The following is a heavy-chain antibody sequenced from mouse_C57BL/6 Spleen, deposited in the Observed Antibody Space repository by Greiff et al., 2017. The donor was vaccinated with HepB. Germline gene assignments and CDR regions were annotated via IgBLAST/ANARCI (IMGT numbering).Heavy chain of an antibody. Sequence: VQLKQPGAELVRPGSSVKLSCKASGYTFTSYWMDWVKQRPGQGLEWIGNIYPSDSETHYNQKFKDKATLTVDKSSSTAYMQRSSLTSEDSAVYYCARLVGRGAAYWGQGTTLTVSS. V-gene: IGHV1-61*01. J-gene: IGHJ2*01. CDR3: ARLVGRGAAY. CDR2: IYPSDSET. D-gene: IGHD1-1*01. CDR1: GYTFTSYW.